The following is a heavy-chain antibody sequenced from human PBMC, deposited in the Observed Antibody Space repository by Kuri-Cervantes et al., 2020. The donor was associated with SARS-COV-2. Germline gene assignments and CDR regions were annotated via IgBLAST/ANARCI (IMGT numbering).Heavy chain of an antibody. D-gene: IGHD4-11*01. CDR3: AREDGKALQDPRPWDY. Sequence: GGSLRLSCAASGFTFSSYAMNWVRQAPGKGLEWVSSISSSSYIYYADSMRGRFTISRDNAKNSLYLQMNSLRAEDTAVYYCAREDGKALQDPRPWDYWGQGTLVTVSS. J-gene: IGHJ4*02. V-gene: IGHV3-21*01. CDR2: ISSSSYI. CDR1: GFTFSSYA.